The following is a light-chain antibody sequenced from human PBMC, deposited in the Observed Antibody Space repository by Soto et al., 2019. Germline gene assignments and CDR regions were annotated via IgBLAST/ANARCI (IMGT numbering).Light chain of an antibody. V-gene: IGKV1-6*01. CDR3: LQDYSYPRT. CDR1: QGIRDD. CDR2: GAS. J-gene: IGKJ1*01. Sequence: AIQMTQSPSSLSASVGDRVTITCRASQGIRDDLGWYQQKPGKAPKVMIYGASNLQSGVPSRFSGSVSGTDFTLTISSLQTEDFATYYCLQDYSYPRTFGQGTKVEI.